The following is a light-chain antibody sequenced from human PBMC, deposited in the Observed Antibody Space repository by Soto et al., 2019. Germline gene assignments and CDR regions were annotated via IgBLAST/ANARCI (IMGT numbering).Light chain of an antibody. V-gene: IGLV3-9*01. CDR1: NIGNKN. J-gene: IGLJ2*01. CDR3: QVWDYSTVL. Sequence: SYELNQPLSVSVALGQTDTITCGGNNIGNKNVHWYQQKPGQAPVLVIYRDYNRPSGIPERFSGSNSGNTATLTISRAQAGDEADFYCQVWDYSTVLFGGGTKLTVL. CDR2: RDY.